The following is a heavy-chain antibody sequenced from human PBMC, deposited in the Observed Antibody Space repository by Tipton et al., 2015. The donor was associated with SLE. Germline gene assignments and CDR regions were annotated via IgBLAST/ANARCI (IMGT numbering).Heavy chain of an antibody. V-gene: IGHV4-61*02. Sequence: TLSLTCTVSGVSISSSRYYSSWSCIRQSAGKGLEWIGRISSTGSTNYNPSLKSRVTMSVDTSENQFSLRVTSVTAADSAIYYCARHEAAPATAGWFFDLWGRGTLVTVSS. J-gene: IGHJ2*01. CDR1: GVSISSSRYYSS. CDR2: ISSTGST. CDR3: ARHEAAPATAGWFFDL. D-gene: IGHD6-13*01.